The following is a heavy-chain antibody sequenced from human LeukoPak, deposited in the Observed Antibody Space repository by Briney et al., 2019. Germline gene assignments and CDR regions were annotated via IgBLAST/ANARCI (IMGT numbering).Heavy chain of an antibody. Sequence: GGSLRLSCAASGFTFSSYAMHWVRQAPGKGLEWVAVISYDGSNKYYADSVKGRFTISRDNSKNTLYLQMNSLRAEDTAVYYCAREIAMDTSYWGQGTLVTVSS. CDR1: GFTFSSYA. CDR3: AREIAMDTSY. D-gene: IGHD5-18*01. V-gene: IGHV3-30*14. J-gene: IGHJ4*02. CDR2: ISYDGSNK.